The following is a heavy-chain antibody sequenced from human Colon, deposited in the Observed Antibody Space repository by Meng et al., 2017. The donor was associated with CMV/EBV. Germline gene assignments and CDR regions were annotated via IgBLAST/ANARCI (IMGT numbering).Heavy chain of an antibody. CDR2: IYPGDLDI. J-gene: IGHJ5*01. CDR3: ARGRLGLGSYYRNWFDS. V-gene: IGHV5-51*01. CDR1: TFTRYV. Sequence: TFTRYVIGWVRQTPGKGLEWMGIIYPGDLDIRYSPSFQGQVTISVDKSTSTAYLQWSSLKAPDSGMYYCARGRLGLGSYYRNWFDSWGQGTLVTVSS. D-gene: IGHD3-10*02.